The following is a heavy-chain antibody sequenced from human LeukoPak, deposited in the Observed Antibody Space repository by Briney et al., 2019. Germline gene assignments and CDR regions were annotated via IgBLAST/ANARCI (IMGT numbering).Heavy chain of an antibody. CDR1: GFTFSNAW. J-gene: IGHJ4*02. D-gene: IGHD5-12*01. CDR3: STEWMS. CDR2: TKSQTDGGTP. Sequence: GGTLRLSCAASGFTFSNAWMNWVRQAPGKGLEWAGRTKSQTDGGTPQYAAPVKGRFMISRDDSKTTLYLQMHSLKTEDTAVYYCSTEWMSWGQGTLVTVSS. V-gene: IGHV3-15*06.